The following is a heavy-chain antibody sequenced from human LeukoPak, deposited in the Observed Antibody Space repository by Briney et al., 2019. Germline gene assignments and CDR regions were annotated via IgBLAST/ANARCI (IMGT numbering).Heavy chain of an antibody. J-gene: IGHJ4*02. CDR2: ISYDGSNK. CDR3: ARDQVGAAAGSHFDY. Sequence: GGSLRLSCAASGFTFSSYAMHWVRQAPGKGLEWVAVISYDGSNKYYADSVKGRFTISRDNSKNTLYLQMNSLRAEDTAVYYCARDQVGAAAGSHFDYWGQGTLVTVSS. V-gene: IGHV3-30*01. CDR1: GFTFSSYA. D-gene: IGHD6-13*01.